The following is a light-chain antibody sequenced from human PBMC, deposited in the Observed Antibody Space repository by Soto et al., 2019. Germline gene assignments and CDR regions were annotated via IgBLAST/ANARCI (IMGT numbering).Light chain of an antibody. CDR1: QSVGSS. CDR2: DAS. V-gene: IGKV3-11*01. J-gene: IGKJ1*01. Sequence: EPLLPQSPATLSLSPGERATLSCRASQSVGSSLAWYQQRPGQPPRLLIYDASKREPGTPARFTGSGSGTDFTLTISSLEPEDFAFYSCQQRSNWPGTFGQGTMVDIK. CDR3: QQRSNWPGT.